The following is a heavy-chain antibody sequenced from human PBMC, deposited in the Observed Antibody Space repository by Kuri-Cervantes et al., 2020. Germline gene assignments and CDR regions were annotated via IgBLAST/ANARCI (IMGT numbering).Heavy chain of an antibody. J-gene: IGHJ5*02. CDR1: GFTFSSYA. CDR3: ARQYYDYVWGSYPWTEINWFDP. D-gene: IGHD3-16*01. V-gene: IGHV3-30-3*01. CDR2: ISYDGSNK. Sequence: GESLKISCAASGFTFSSYAMHWVRQAPGKGLEWVAVISYDGSNKYYADSMKGRFTISRDNAKNSLYLQMNSLRAEDTAVYYCARQYYDYVWGSYPWTEINWFDPWGQGTLVTVSS.